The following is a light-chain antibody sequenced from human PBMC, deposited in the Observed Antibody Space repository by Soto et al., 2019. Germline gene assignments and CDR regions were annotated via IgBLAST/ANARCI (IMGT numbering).Light chain of an antibody. Sequence: EIVLTQSPGTLSLSPGERATLSCRASQSVSSSSLAWYQQKPGQAPRLLIYGASSRATGIPDRFSGSGSGTDFTFTISRLEPEDVAVYYCQQYGRSSGTFGQGTKVEIK. CDR2: GAS. V-gene: IGKV3-20*01. CDR3: QQYGRSSGT. J-gene: IGKJ1*01. CDR1: QSVSSSS.